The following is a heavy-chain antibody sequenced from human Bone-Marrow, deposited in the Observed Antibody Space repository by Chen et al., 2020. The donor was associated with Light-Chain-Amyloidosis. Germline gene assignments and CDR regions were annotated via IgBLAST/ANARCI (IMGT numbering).Heavy chain of an antibody. D-gene: IGHD3-9*01. J-gene: IGHJ5*02. Sequence: QVQLVQSGAEVKKPGASVKVSCKASGYTFTSYGISWVRQAPGHGLEWMGWISAYNGNTNYAQKLQGRVTMTTDTSTSTAYMELRSLRSDDTAVYYCAKTPRTDYDIVANWFDPWGQGTLVTVSS. V-gene: IGHV1-18*01. CDR2: ISAYNGNT. CDR3: AKTPRTDYDIVANWFDP. CDR1: GYTFTSYG.